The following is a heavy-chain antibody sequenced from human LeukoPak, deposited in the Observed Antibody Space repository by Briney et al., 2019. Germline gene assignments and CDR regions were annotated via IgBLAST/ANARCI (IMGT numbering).Heavy chain of an antibody. V-gene: IGHV4-4*07. CDR1: GGSISSLH. Sequence: SSETLSLTCTVSGGSISSLHWIWLRQPAGKGLEWIGRSYVSGNTYYNPSLKSRVTISVDTSKNQFSLKLRSVTAADTAVYYCARDLRGVHIVEYFDVWGRGTLVTVSS. D-gene: IGHD3-10*01. CDR3: ARDLRGVHIVEYFDV. J-gene: IGHJ2*01. CDR2: SYVSGNT.